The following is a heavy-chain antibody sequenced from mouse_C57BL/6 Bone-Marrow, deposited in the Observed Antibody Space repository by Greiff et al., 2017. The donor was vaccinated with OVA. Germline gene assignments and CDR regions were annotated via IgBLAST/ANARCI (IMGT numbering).Heavy chain of an antibody. CDR1: GFTFSDAW. CDR2: IRNNANNHAT. D-gene: IGHD1-1*01. Sequence: DVKVEESGGGLVQPGGSMKLSCAASGFTFSDAWMDWVRQSPEKGLEWVAEIRNNANNHATYYAESVKGKFTISRDASKSSVYLQMNSLRAEDYGIYYCTRLLITAVESYFDYWGQGTTLTVAS. V-gene: IGHV6-6*01. CDR3: TRLLITAVESYFDY. J-gene: IGHJ2*01.